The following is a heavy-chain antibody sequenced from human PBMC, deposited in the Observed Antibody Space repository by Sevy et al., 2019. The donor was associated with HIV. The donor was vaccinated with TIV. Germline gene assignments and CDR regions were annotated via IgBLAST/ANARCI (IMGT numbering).Heavy chain of an antibody. D-gene: IGHD3-10*01. CDR2: INPNSGGT. J-gene: IGHJ4*02. V-gene: IGHV1-2*06. CDR1: GYTFTGYY. CDR3: AGMLTRYYGWGSKGGRGDY. Sequence: ASVKVSCKASGYTFTGYYMHWVRQAPGQGLEWMGRINPNSGGTNYAQKFQGRVTMTRDTSISTAYMELSRLRSDDTAGYYCAGMLTRYYGWGSKGGRGDYWGQGTLVTVSS.